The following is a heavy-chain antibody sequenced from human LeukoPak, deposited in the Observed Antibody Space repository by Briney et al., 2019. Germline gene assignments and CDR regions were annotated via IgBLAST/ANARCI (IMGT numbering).Heavy chain of an antibody. Sequence: KASETLSLTCTVSGGSISSNGFYWGWIRQPPGKGLEWIGSIYYSGSTYYNPSLKSRVTISVDTSKNQFSLKLSSVTVADTAVYYCARKDPMLGFDYWGQGTLVTVSS. D-gene: IGHD2-2*01. CDR3: ARKDPMLGFDY. J-gene: IGHJ4*02. CDR1: GGSISSNGFY. CDR2: IYYSGST. V-gene: IGHV4-39*01.